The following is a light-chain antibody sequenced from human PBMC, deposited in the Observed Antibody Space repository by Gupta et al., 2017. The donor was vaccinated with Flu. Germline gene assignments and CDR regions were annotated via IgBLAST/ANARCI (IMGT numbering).Light chain of an antibody. V-gene: IGLV1-51*02. J-gene: IGLJ3*02. CDR1: SSNSGKKY. CDR3: GTWDDSLYTVL. Sequence: SSNSGKKYVSWYQQLPGTAPKLLIYENDKRPSGIPDRFSGSKSGTSATLGITGLQTGDEADYYCGTWDDSLYTVLFGGGTKLTVL. CDR2: END.